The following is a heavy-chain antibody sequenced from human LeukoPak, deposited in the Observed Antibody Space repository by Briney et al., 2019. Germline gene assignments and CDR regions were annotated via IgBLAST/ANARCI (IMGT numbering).Heavy chain of an antibody. V-gene: IGHV4-59*08. D-gene: IGHD2-2*01. J-gene: IGHJ4*02. Sequence: SETLSLTCTVSGDSISNYYWSWIRQPPGKGLEWFGYIHHSGTAIYNPSLKSRVTISVDTSTNQFSLKVRSVTAADTAVYYCARQVKVIPAATLDYWGQGTLVTVST. CDR3: ARQVKVIPAATLDY. CDR1: GDSISNYY. CDR2: IHHSGTA.